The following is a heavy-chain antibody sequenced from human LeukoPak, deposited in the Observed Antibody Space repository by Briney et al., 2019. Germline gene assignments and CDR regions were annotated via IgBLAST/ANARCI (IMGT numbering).Heavy chain of an antibody. CDR1: GGTFSSYA. D-gene: IGHD5-24*01. J-gene: IGHJ3*02. Sequence: SVKVSCKASGGTFSSYAISWVRQAPGQGLEWMGGIIPIFGTANYAQKFQGRVTITADESTSTAYMELSSLRSEDTAVYYCAREPDVDMSTFRGEAFDIWGQGTMVTVSS. CDR2: IIPIFGTA. CDR3: AREPDVDMSTFRGEAFDI. V-gene: IGHV1-69*13.